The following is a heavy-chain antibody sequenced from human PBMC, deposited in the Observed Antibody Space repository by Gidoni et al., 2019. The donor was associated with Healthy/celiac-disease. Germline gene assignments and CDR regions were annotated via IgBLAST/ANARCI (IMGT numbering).Heavy chain of an antibody. V-gene: IGHV3-30*18. CDR1: GFTFSSYG. CDR3: AKDSWSPGSYSSGWYLSALDY. Sequence: QVQLVESGGGVVQPGRSLRLSCAASGFTFSSYGMHWVRQAPGKGLEWVAVISYDGSNKYYADSVKGRFTISRDNSKNTLYLQMNSLRAEDTAVYYCAKDSWSPGSYSSGWYLSALDYWGQGTLVTVSS. D-gene: IGHD6-19*01. CDR2: ISYDGSNK. J-gene: IGHJ4*02.